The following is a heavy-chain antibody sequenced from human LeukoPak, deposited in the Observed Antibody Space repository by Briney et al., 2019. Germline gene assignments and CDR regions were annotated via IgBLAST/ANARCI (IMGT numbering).Heavy chain of an antibody. D-gene: IGHD3-16*01. CDR2: ISSSSSYI. CDR3: AKDAQPRSRWFDP. V-gene: IGHV3-21*04. CDR1: GLTFSSYS. J-gene: IGHJ5*02. Sequence: PGGSLRLSCAASGLTFSSYSMNWVRQAPGKGLEWVSSISSSSSYIYYADSVKGRFTISRDNAKNSLYLQMNTLRAEDTAMYYCAKDAQPRSRWFDPWGQGTLVTVSS.